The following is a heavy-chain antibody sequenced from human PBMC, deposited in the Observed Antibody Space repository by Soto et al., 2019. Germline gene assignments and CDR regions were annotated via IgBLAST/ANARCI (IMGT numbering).Heavy chain of an antibody. J-gene: IGHJ5*02. D-gene: IGHD6-13*01. Sequence: QVQLVQSGAEVKKPGSSVKVSCKASGGTFSSYTISWVRQAPGQGLAWMGRIIPILGIANYAQKFQGRVTITADKATSTAYMELCSLRSEDTAVYYCARYALSPMYTSSSYKKTNNWFDPWGQGPLVTVSS. CDR3: ARYALSPMYTSSSYKKTNNWFDP. V-gene: IGHV1-69*02. CDR2: IIPILGIA. CDR1: GGTFSSYT.